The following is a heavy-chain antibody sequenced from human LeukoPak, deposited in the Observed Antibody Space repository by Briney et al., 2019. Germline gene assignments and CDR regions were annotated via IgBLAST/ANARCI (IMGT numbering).Heavy chain of an antibody. D-gene: IGHD3-22*01. CDR3: AKDLSRITMIVAHSNFDY. J-gene: IGHJ4*02. Sequence: PGESLRLSCAASGFTFTTYWMSWVRQAPGKGLEWVANIKQDGTEKYYVDSVKGRFTISRDNAKNSLYLQMNSLRAEDTALYYCAKDLSRITMIVAHSNFDYWGQGTLVTVSS. V-gene: IGHV3-7*03. CDR1: GFTFTTYW. CDR2: IKQDGTEK.